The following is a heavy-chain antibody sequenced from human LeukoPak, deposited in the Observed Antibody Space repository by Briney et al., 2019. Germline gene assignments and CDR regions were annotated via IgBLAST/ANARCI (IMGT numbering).Heavy chain of an antibody. CDR1: GGSVSNSGDC. J-gene: IGHJ4*02. CDR2: VDYSGNT. V-gene: IGHV4-39*07. CDR3: VRDNGHFDVDF. D-gene: IGHD3-9*01. Sequence: SETLPLTCTVSGGSVSNSGDCWGWLRQPPGKGLEWIGSVDYSGNTHYRPSLKSRLTISLDTSKNQFFLKLNSVTAADTAVYSCVRDNGHFDVDFWGQGTLVTVSS.